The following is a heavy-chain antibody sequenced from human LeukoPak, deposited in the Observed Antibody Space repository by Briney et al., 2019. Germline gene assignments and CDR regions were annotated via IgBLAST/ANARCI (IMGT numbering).Heavy chain of an antibody. CDR3: ARDRRGVGFCSGGSCPDAFDI. Sequence: ASVKVSCKASGYTFTGYYMHWARQAPGQGLEWMGWISPNSGGTNYAQKFQGRVTMTRDKSINTAYMELSRLRSDDTALYYCARDRRGVGFCSGGSCPDAFDIWGQGTMVTVSS. CDR1: GYTFTGYY. V-gene: IGHV1-2*02. CDR2: ISPNSGGT. J-gene: IGHJ3*02. D-gene: IGHD2-15*01.